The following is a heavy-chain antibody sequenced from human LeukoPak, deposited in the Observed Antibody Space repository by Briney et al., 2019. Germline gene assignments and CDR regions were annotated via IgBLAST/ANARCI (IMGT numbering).Heavy chain of an antibody. CDR2: TSAYNGNT. V-gene: IGHV1-18*01. CDR3: ARDQLELAYYYYYYMDV. D-gene: IGHD1-7*01. J-gene: IGHJ6*03. Sequence: GASVKVSCKASGYTFTSYGISWVRQAPGQGLEWMGWTSAYNGNTNYAQKLQSRVTMTTDTSTSTAYMELRSLRSDDTAVYYCARDQLELAYYYYYYMDVWGKGTTVTVSS. CDR1: GYTFTSYG.